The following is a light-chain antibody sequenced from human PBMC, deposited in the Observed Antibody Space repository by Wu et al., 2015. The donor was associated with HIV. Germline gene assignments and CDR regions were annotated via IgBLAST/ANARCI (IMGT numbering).Light chain of an antibody. Sequence: DIQMTQSPATLSASVGDRVTITCRASQHISKWLAWYQQKPGKAPELLIYGSSNLQSGVPSRFSGSGSGTEFTLTISSLQPGDFATYYCQQYNVLSTFGQGTKVEI. CDR3: QQYNVLST. V-gene: IGKV1-5*03. J-gene: IGKJ1*01. CDR1: QHISKW. CDR2: GSS.